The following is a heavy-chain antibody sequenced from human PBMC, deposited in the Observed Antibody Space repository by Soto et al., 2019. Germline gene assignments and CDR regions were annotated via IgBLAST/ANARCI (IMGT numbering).Heavy chain of an antibody. CDR1: GGSFSGYY. V-gene: IGHV4-34*01. J-gene: IGHJ4*02. CDR2: INHSGST. D-gene: IGHD4-17*01. Sequence: QVQLQQWGAGLLKPSETLSLTCAVYGGSFSGYYWSWIRQPPGKGLEWIGEINHSGSTNYNPSLKSRVTISVDTSKNQFSLKLSSVTAADTAVYYCARVLTTSSTIDYWGQGTLVTVSS. CDR3: ARVLTTSSTIDY.